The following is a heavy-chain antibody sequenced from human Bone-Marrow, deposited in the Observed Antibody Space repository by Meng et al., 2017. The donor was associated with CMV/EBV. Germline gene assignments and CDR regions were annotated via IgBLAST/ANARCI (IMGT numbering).Heavy chain of an antibody. CDR3: ARDRLWFGELRGPYGGMDV. V-gene: IGHV3-30*04. D-gene: IGHD3-10*01. CDR1: GFTFSSYA. J-gene: IGHJ6*02. Sequence: GGSLRLSCAASGFTFSSYAMHWVRQAPGKGLEWVAVISYDGSNKYYADSVKGRFTISRDNSKNSLYLQMNGLRAEDTAVYYCARDRLWFGELRGPYGGMDVWGQGTTVTVSS. CDR2: ISYDGSNK.